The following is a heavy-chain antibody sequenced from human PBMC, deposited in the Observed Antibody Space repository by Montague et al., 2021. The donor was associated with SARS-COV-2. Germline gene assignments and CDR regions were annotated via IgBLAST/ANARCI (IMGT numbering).Heavy chain of an antibody. V-gene: IGHV3-21*01. CDR1: GFTFSSYT. CDR2: ISSSSSYI. J-gene: IGHJ6*02. D-gene: IGHD1-26*01. Sequence: SLRLSCAASGFTFSSYTMNWVRQAPGKGLEWVSSISSSSSYISYADLVKGRFTISRDNAKNSLYLQMNSLRAEDTAVYYCARVGIHYYYGMDVWGQGTTVTVSS. CDR3: ARVGIHYYYGMDV.